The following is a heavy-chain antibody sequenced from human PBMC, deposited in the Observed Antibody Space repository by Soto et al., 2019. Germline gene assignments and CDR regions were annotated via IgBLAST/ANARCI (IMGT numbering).Heavy chain of an antibody. J-gene: IGHJ5*02. V-gene: IGHV4-59*11. CDR3: ARDVGLQHDTGYYDFWSGKNNWFDP. D-gene: IGHD3-3*01. Sequence: SETLSLTCTVSGGSISGHYWSWIRQPPGKGLQYIGYISYSGSTNYNPSLESRVTISVDTSNNQFSLRLSSVTAADTAVYYCARDVGLQHDTGYYDFWSGKNNWFDPWGQGILVTVSS. CDR2: ISYSGST. CDR1: GGSISGHY.